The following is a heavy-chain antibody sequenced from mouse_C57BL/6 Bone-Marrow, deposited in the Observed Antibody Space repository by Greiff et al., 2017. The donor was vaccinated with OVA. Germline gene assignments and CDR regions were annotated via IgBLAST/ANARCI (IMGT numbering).Heavy chain of an antibody. Sequence: VQLKQSGPELVKPGASVKISCKASGYTFTDYYMNWVKQSHGKSLEWIGDINPNNGGTSYNQKFKGKATLTVDKSSSTAYMELRSLTSEDSAVYYCARDDYYFDYWGQGTTLTVSS. J-gene: IGHJ2*01. CDR3: ARDDYYFDY. CDR1: GYTFTDYY. CDR2: INPNNGGT. D-gene: IGHD2-4*01. V-gene: IGHV1-26*01.